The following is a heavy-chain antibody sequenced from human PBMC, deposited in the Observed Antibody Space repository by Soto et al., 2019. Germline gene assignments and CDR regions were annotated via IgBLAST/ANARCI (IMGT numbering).Heavy chain of an antibody. Sequence: GGSLRLSCAASGFTFSSYGMHWVRQAPGKGLEWVAVISYDGSNKYYADSVKGRFAISRDNSKNTLFLQMNSLRSEDTAVYYCARERFDDILTGYPHPDAFDIWGQGTMVTVSS. CDR3: ARERFDDILTGYPHPDAFDI. J-gene: IGHJ3*02. CDR1: GFTFSSYG. D-gene: IGHD3-9*01. CDR2: ISYDGSNK. V-gene: IGHV3-30*03.